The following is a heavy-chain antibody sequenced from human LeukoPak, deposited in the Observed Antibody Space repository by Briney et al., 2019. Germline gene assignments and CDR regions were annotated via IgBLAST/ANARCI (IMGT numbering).Heavy chain of an antibody. CDR3: ARSVWPEDY. D-gene: IGHD1-14*01. V-gene: IGHV3-7*01. Sequence: GGSLRLSCAASGFTFSSYWMSWVRQAPGKGLDWVANIRGDGYEKHYVDSVKGRFTISRDNAMNLVFLQMDSLRDEDTAVYYCARSVWPEDYWGQGTLVTVSS. CDR2: IRGDGYEK. J-gene: IGHJ4*02. CDR1: GFTFSSYW.